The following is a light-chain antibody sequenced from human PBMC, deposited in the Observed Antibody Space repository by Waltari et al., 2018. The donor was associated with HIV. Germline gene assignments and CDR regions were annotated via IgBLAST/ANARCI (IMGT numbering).Light chain of an antibody. CDR1: QSLLHSNGYNY. J-gene: IGKJ4*01. CDR3: MQSLQTPQVT. Sequence: DIVMTQSPLSLPVTPGEPASISCRSSQSLLHSNGYNYLDWYLQKPGQSPQLLIYSGSNRASGVPDRFSGSGSGTDFTLNISRVEAEDVGIYYCMQSLQTPQVTFGGGTKVEIK. V-gene: IGKV2-28*01. CDR2: SGS.